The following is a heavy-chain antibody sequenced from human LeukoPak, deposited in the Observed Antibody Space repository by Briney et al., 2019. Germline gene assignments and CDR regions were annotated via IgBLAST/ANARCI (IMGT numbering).Heavy chain of an antibody. CDR3: ARLESAAAGNRWFDP. J-gene: IGHJ5*02. V-gene: IGHV4-39*07. Sequence: SSETLSLTCSVSGDSIIGYYWGWIRQPPGKGLEWIGSIYYSGSTYYNPSLKSRVTISVDTSKNQFSLTLSSVTAADTALCYCARLESAAAGNRWFDPWGQGILVTVSS. CDR1: GDSIIGYY. CDR2: IYYSGST. D-gene: IGHD6-13*01.